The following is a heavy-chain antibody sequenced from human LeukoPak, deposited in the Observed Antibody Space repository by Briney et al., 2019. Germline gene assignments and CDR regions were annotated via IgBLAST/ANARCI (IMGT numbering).Heavy chain of an antibody. V-gene: IGHV3-43*01. CDR2: ISWDGDST. CDR3: AKDFTPSITVAGHFDH. Sequence: QAGGSPRLSCAASGFTFDDYTMHWVRQAPGKGLEWVSLISWDGDSTYYADSVKGRFTISRDNSEDSLYLQMNSLRTEDTALYYCAKDFTPSITVAGHFDHWGQGTLVTVSS. D-gene: IGHD6-19*01. J-gene: IGHJ4*02. CDR1: GFTFDDYT.